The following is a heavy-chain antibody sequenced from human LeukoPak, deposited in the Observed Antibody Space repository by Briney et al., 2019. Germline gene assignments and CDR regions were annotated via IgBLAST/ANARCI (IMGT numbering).Heavy chain of an antibody. J-gene: IGHJ6*03. CDR2: IYTSGST. CDR1: GGSISSYY. V-gene: IGHV4-4*07. CDR3: ARALFPSGTSLYYYYTDV. Sequence: SETLSLTCTVSGGSISSYYWSWIRQPAGKGLEWIGRIYTSGSTNYNPSLKSRVTMSVDTSKNQFSLKLSSVTAADTAVYYCARALFPSGTSLYYYYTDVWGKGTTVTVSS. D-gene: IGHD2-2*01.